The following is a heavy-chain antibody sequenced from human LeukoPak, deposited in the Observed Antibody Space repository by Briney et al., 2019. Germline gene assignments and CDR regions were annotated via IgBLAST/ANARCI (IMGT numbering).Heavy chain of an antibody. CDR2: ISAYNGNT. J-gene: IGHJ4*02. V-gene: IGHV1-18*01. CDR1: GYTFTSYG. CDR3: ARDDCSGGSCYSDY. D-gene: IGHD2-15*01. Sequence: ASVTVSCTASGYTFTSYGISWVRQAPGQGLEWMGWISAYNGNTNYAQKLQGRVTMTTDTSTSTAYMELRSLRSDDTAVYYCARDDCSGGSCYSDYWGQGTLVTVSS.